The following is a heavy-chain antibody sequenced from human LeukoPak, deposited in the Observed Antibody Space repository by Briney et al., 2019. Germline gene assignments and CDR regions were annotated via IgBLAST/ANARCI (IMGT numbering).Heavy chain of an antibody. V-gene: IGHV3-11*04. CDR1: GFTFSDYY. CDR3: ARGVGSNWFIYFQY. Sequence: GGSLRLSCAASGFTFSDYYMSWIRQAPGKGLEWVSYISSSGSTIYYADSVKGRFTISRDNARNSLYLQVNSLRAEDTAVYYCARGVGSNWFIYFQYWGQGTVVTVSS. J-gene: IGHJ1*01. D-gene: IGHD6-13*01. CDR2: ISSSGSTI.